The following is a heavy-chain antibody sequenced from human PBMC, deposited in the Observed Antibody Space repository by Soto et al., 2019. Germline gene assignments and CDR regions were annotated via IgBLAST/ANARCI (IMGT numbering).Heavy chain of an antibody. D-gene: IGHD3-16*01. CDR1: GYTFSSYA. Sequence: ASVKVSCKASGYTFSSYALRWVRQTPGQRLEWMGWINTANGRTTYSQKFQGRLTINRDTSASTAYMELSSLRFEDTAVYYCARGGLSTPMFRLCHYWGQRTTVTVSS. CDR2: INTANGRT. V-gene: IGHV1-3*04. CDR3: ARGGLSTPMFRLCHY. J-gene: IGHJ4*02.